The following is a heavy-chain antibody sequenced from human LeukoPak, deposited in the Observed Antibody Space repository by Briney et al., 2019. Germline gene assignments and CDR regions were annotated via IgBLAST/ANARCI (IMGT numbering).Heavy chain of an antibody. CDR3: AGLAVAGNFDY. D-gene: IGHD6-19*01. Sequence: SETLSLTCAVYGGSFSGYYWSWIRQPPGKGLEWIGEINHSGSTNYNPSLKSRVTISVDTSKNQFSLKLSSVTAADTAVYYCAGLAVAGNFDYWGQGTLVTVSS. CDR2: INHSGST. CDR1: GGSFSGYY. J-gene: IGHJ4*02. V-gene: IGHV4-34*01.